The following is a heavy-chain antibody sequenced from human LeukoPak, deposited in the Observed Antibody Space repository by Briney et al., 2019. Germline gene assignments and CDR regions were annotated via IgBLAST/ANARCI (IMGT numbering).Heavy chain of an antibody. Sequence: TSETLSLTCAVYGGSFSGYYWSWIRQPPGKGLEWIGEINHSGSTNYNPSLKSRVTISVDTSKNQFSLKLSSVTAADTAVYYCAREKSSAPDYWGRGTLVTVSS. J-gene: IGHJ4*02. D-gene: IGHD6-19*01. CDR2: INHSGST. CDR1: GGSFSGYY. CDR3: AREKSSAPDY. V-gene: IGHV4-34*01.